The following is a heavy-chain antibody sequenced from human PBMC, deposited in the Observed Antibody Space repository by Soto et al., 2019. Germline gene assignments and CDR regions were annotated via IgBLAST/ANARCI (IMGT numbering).Heavy chain of an antibody. V-gene: IGHV3-23*01. CDR2: ISGSGGST. CDR3: AKILANIVVVVAAMEN. J-gene: IGHJ3*01. Sequence: GGSLRLSCAASGFTFSSYAMSWVRQAPGKGLEWVSAISGSGGSTYYADSVKGRFTISRDNSKNMLYLQMNSLRAEDTAVYYCAKILANIVVVVAAMENWGQGTMVTVSS. CDR1: GFTFSSYA. D-gene: IGHD2-15*01.